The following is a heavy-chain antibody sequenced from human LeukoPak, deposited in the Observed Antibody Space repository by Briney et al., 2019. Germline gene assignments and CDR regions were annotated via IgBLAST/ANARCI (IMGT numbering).Heavy chain of an antibody. V-gene: IGHV1-69*05. CDR1: GGTFSSYA. Sequence: AALVKVSCKASGGTFSSYAISWVRQAPGEGLEWIGGIIPIFGTANYAQKFQGRVTITTDESTSTAYMELSSLRSEDTAVYYCARDPEYSGSYCYYWGQGTLVTVSS. D-gene: IGHD1-26*01. J-gene: IGHJ4*02. CDR2: IIPIFGTA. CDR3: ARDPEYSGSYCYY.